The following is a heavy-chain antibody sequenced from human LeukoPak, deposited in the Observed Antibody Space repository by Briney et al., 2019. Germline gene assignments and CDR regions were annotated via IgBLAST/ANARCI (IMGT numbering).Heavy chain of an antibody. D-gene: IGHD2-2*01. Sequence: PGGSLRLSCAASGFTFSSYGMHWVRQAPGKGLEWVAFIRYDGSNKYYADSVKGRFPISRDNSKNTLYLQMNSLRAEDTAVYYCAKDPAAITAPDYYYYYYMDVWGKGTTVTVSS. CDR3: AKDPAAITAPDYYYYYYMDV. CDR1: GFTFSSYG. CDR2: IRYDGSNK. J-gene: IGHJ6*03. V-gene: IGHV3-30*02.